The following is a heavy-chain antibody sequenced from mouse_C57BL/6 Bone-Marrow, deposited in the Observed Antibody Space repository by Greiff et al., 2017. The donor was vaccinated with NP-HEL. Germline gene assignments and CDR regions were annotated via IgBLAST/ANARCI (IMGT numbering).Heavy chain of an antibody. J-gene: IGHJ1*03. V-gene: IGHV1-81*01. CDR1: GYTFTSYG. Sequence: QVQLQQSGAELARPGASVKLSCKASGYTFTSYGISWVKQRTGQGLEWIGEIYPRSGNTSYNEKFKGKATLTADKSSSTAYMELRSLTSEDSAVYFCKRFISAEVGNWYFDVWGTGTTVTVSS. CDR2: IYPRSGNT. D-gene: IGHD1-1*01. CDR3: KRFISAEVGNWYFDV.